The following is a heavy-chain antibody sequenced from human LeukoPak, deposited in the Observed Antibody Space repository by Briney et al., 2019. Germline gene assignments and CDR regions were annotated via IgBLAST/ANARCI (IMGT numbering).Heavy chain of an antibody. Sequence: GGSLRLSCAASGFTFSSYWMSWVRQAPGKGLEWVANIKQDGSEKYYVDSVKGRFTISRDNAKNSLYLQMNSLRAEDTAVYYCAKEGGASRFDYWGQGTLVTVSS. D-gene: IGHD5-12*01. CDR1: GFTFSSYW. CDR2: IKQDGSEK. J-gene: IGHJ4*02. CDR3: AKEGGASRFDY. V-gene: IGHV3-7*01.